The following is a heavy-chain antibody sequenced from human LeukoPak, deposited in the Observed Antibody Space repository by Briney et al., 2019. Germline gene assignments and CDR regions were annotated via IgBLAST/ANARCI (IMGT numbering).Heavy chain of an antibody. D-gene: IGHD4-17*01. J-gene: IGHJ4*02. CDR1: GFTFSSYG. CDR3: AKDTESAYGSFDY. CDR2: ISYDGSNK. Sequence: PGGSLRLSCAASGFTFSSYGMHWVRQAPGKGLEWVAVISYDGSNKYYADSVKGRFTISRDNSKNTLYLQMNSLRAEDTAVYYCAKDTESAYGSFDYWGQGTLVTVSS. V-gene: IGHV3-30*18.